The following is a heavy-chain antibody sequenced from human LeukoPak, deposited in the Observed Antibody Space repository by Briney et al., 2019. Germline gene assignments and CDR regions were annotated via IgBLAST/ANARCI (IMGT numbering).Heavy chain of an antibody. CDR2: TYYRSTWYN. CDR1: GDSFSSNSVT. J-gene: IGHJ5*02. V-gene: IGHV6-1*01. Sequence: SQTLSLTCAISGDSFSSNSVTWNWIRQSPSRGLEWLGRTYYRSTWYNDYAVSVRGRITVNPDTSKNQFSLHLNSVTPEDTAVYCCARRLTQYDCFDPWGQGILVTASS. CDR3: ARRLTQYDCFDP. D-gene: IGHD2-2*01.